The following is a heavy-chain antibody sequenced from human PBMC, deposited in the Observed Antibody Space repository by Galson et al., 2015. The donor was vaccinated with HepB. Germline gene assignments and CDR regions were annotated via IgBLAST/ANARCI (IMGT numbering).Heavy chain of an antibody. CDR3: ATRDGGTTY. D-gene: IGHD1-7*01. V-gene: IGHV3-11*01. CDR1: GFSFSEYY. Sequence: SLRLSCAASGFSFSEYYMNWIRQAPGKGLEWISYITRYGTTKYHVDSLRGRFIISRDNAKNSLYLQMNSLGVEDTAVYYCATRDGGTTYWGQGSLVTVSS. J-gene: IGHJ4*02. CDR2: ITRYGTTK.